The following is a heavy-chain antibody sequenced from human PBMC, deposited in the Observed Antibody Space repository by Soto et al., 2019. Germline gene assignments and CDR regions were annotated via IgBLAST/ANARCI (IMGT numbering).Heavy chain of an antibody. D-gene: IGHD2-15*01. CDR3: AKVVVGDTGDY. CDR1: GFTFSSYA. CDR2: ISGSGGST. Sequence: EVQLLESGGGLVQPVGSLRLSCAASGFTFSSYAMSWVRQAPGKGLEWGSAISGSGGSTYYADSVKGRFTISRDNSKNALDLQMYSLRAEETAVYYCAKVVVGDTGDYWGQGTLVTVSS. J-gene: IGHJ4*02. V-gene: IGHV3-23*01.